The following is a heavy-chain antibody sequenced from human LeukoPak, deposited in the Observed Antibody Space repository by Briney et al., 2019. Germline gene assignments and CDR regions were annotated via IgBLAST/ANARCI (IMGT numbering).Heavy chain of an antibody. CDR3: ARGDRSGWYADY. V-gene: IGHV1-2*02. Sequence: ASVKVSCKASGYTFTGYYMHWVRQAPGQGLEWMGWINPNTGDTGYAQQFQGRVTMTRDTSITTTYMQLNSLTSDDTAVYYCARGDRSGWYADYWGQGTLVTVSS. CDR1: GYTFTGYY. D-gene: IGHD6-19*01. J-gene: IGHJ4*02. CDR2: INPNTGDT.